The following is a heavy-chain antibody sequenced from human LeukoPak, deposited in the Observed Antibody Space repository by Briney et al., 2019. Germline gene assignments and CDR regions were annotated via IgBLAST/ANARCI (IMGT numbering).Heavy chain of an antibody. CDR1: GGSISSGGYY. V-gene: IGHV4-31*03. CDR3: ARCSADSSGYSNYYYYYGMDV. Sequence: PSQTLSLTCTVSGGSISSGGYYWSWIRQHPGKGLEWIGYIYYSGSTYYNPSLKSRVTISVVTSNNQFCPELISVTAADTAVYYCARCSADSSGYSNYYYYYGMDVWGQGTTVTVSS. CDR2: IYYSGST. D-gene: IGHD3-22*01. J-gene: IGHJ6*02.